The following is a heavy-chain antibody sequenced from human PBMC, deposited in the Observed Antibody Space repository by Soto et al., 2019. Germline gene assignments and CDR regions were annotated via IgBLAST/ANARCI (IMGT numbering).Heavy chain of an antibody. V-gene: IGHV4-34*01. CDR3: ARGDQSIAARPSYFDY. CDR2: INHSGST. CDR1: GGSFSGYY. J-gene: IGHJ4*02. D-gene: IGHD6-6*01. Sequence: SETLSLTCAVYGGSFSGYYWSWIRQPPGKGLEWIGEINHSGSTNYHPSLKSRVTISVDTSKNQFSLKLSSVTAADTAVYYCARGDQSIAARPSYFDYWGQGTLVTVSS.